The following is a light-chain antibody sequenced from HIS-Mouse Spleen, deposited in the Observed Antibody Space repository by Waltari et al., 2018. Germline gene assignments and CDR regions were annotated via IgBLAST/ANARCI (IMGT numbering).Light chain of an antibody. V-gene: IGLV2-14*01. Sequence: QSALTQPASVSGSPGQSITISCTGTSSSVGGYHFVSWYQQHPGKAPKPMIYEVSTRPSGVSNRFSGSKSGNTASLTISGLQAEDEADYYCSSYTSSSTIYVVFGGGTKLTVL. CDR3: SSYTSSSTIYVV. CDR1: SSSVGGYHF. CDR2: EVS. J-gene: IGLJ2*01.